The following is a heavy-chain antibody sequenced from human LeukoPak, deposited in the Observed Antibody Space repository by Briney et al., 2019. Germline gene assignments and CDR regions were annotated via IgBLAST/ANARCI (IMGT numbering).Heavy chain of an antibody. CDR1: GGTFSSYA. CDR2: IIPIFGTA. CDR3: ARGKAAAIFSWFDP. J-gene: IGHJ5*02. V-gene: IGHV1-69*05. Sequence: SVKVSCKASGGTFSSYAISWVRQAPGQGLEWMGGIIPIFGTANYAQKFQGRVTITTDESTSTAYMELSSLRYEDTAVYYCARGKAAAIFSWFDPWGQGTLVTVSS. D-gene: IGHD2-2*01.